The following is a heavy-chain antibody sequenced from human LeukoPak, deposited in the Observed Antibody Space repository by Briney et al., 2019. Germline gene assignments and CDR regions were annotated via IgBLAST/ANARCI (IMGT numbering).Heavy chain of an antibody. D-gene: IGHD2-8*02. J-gene: IGHJ4*02. CDR1: GFTFSTYA. V-gene: IGHV3-53*04. CDR2: IYSGGST. Sequence: GGSLRLSCAASGFTFSTYAMHWVRQAPGKGLEWVSIIYSGGSTYYADSVKGRFTISRHDSLNTLFLQMNSLRAEDTAVYYCARLPTGDYWGQGTLVTVTS. CDR3: ARLPTGDY.